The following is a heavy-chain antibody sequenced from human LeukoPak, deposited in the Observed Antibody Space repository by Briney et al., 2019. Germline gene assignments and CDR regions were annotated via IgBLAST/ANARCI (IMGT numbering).Heavy chain of an antibody. Sequence: ASVKVSCKASGYTFTSYGISWVRQAPGQGLEWMGWISAYNGNTNYAQKLQGRVTMTTDTSTSTAYMELRSLRSDDTAVYYCARDRGLLWPRGYYYMDVWGKGTTVTVSS. D-gene: IGHD2-2*01. CDR3: ARDRGLLWPRGYYYMDV. CDR1: GYTFTSYG. J-gene: IGHJ6*03. CDR2: ISAYNGNT. V-gene: IGHV1-18*01.